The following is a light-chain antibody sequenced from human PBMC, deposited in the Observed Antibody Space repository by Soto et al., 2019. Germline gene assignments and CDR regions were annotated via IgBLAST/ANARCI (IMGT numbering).Light chain of an antibody. CDR2: NVY. J-gene: IGLJ1*01. CDR1: SSDVGAYNF. Sequence: QSVLTQPASVSGSPGQAITISRTGTSSDVGAYNFVSWHQQHPRKAPKLMIYNVYDRPSGISYRFSGSESGNTASLTISGRQGGDEADYDFSAYTLGRTDVFGTGTKLTVL. V-gene: IGLV2-14*03. CDR3: SAYTLGRTDV.